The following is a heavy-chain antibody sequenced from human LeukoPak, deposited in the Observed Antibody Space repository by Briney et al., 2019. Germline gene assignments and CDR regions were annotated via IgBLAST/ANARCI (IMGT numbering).Heavy chain of an antibody. J-gene: IGHJ4*02. V-gene: IGHV3-11*01. D-gene: IGHD6-13*01. CDR2: ISSSGSII. Sequence: GGSLRLSCAASGFTFSDYYMSWIRQAPGKGLEWVSYISSSGSIIYYADSVKGRFTISRDNAKNSLYLQMNSLRAEDTAVYYCARGARPGYSSSWYGYWGQGTLVTVSS. CDR3: ARGARPGYSSSWYGY. CDR1: GFTFSDYY.